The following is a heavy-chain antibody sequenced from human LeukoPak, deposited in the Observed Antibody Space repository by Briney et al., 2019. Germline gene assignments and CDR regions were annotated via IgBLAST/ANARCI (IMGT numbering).Heavy chain of an antibody. J-gene: IGHJ4*02. CDR2: INPSGGST. Sequence: PLASVKVSCKASGYTFTTYYMHWVRQAPGQGLEWMGIINPSGGSTSYAQKFQGRVTMTRDMSTSTVYMGLSSLRSEDTAVYYCASTTGYSSGWYVFDYWGQGTLVTVSS. V-gene: IGHV1-46*01. D-gene: IGHD6-19*01. CDR1: GYTFTTYY. CDR3: ASTTGYSSGWYVFDY.